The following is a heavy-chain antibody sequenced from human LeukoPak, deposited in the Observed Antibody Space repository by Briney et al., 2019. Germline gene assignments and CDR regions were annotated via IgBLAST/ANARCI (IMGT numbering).Heavy chain of an antibody. CDR2: IYSGGST. D-gene: IGHD3-22*01. CDR1: GFTVSSNY. V-gene: IGHV3-53*05. CDR3: ARDLGYDSSGLHY. J-gene: IGHJ4*02. Sequence: GGSLRLSCAASGFTVSSNYMSWVRQAPGKGLEWVSVIYSGGSTYYADSVKGRFTISRDNSKNTLYLQMNSLRAEDTAVYYCARDLGYDSSGLHYWGQGTLVTVSS.